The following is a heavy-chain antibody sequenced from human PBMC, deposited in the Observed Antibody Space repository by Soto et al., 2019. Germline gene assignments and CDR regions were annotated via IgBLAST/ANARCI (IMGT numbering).Heavy chain of an antibody. CDR1: GYTFTIYY. Sequence: ASVKVSCKASGYTFTIYYMRWVRQAPGQGLEWMGIINPSGGSTSYAQKFQGRVTMTRDTSTSTVYMELSSLRSEDTAVYYCAILRQDYYDSSGYSPTSGYYGMDVWGQGTTVTVSS. CDR3: AILRQDYYDSSGYSPTSGYYGMDV. D-gene: IGHD3-22*01. CDR2: INPSGGST. V-gene: IGHV1-46*01. J-gene: IGHJ6*02.